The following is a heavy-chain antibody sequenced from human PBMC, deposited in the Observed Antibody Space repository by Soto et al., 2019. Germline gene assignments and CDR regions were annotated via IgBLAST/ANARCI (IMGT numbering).Heavy chain of an antibody. J-gene: IGHJ6*02. CDR2: IYYSGST. D-gene: IGHD4-17*01. CDR1: GASMTSYY. V-gene: IGHV4-59*01. CDR3: ARGDYGDFRKYYYGMDV. Sequence: PSETLSLTCTVSGASMTSYYWTWIRQPPGKGLEWIGYIYYSGSTNYNPSLKSRVTISFDTSKNQFSLKLSSVTAADTAVYYCARGDYGDFRKYYYGMDVWGQGTTVTVSS.